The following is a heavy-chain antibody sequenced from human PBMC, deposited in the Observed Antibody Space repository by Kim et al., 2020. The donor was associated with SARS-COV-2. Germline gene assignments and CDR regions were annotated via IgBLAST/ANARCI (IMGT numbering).Heavy chain of an antibody. CDR1: GYTLTALS. D-gene: IGHD3-10*01. Sequence: ASVKVSCKVSGYTLTALSMHWVRQAPGKGLEWMGGFDPEDGETIYAQNFHGRVTMTEETSTDTAYMELSSLRSEDMGVYYCATGAYYHGSGRIYYYYGM. CDR2: FDPEDGET. CDR3: ATGAYYHGSGRIYYYYGM. V-gene: IGHV1-24*01. J-gene: IGHJ6*01.